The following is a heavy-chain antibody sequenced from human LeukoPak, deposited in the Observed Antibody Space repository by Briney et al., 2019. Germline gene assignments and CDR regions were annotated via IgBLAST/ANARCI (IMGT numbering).Heavy chain of an antibody. D-gene: IGHD6-13*01. V-gene: IGHV3-30*18. J-gene: IGHJ6*02. CDR3: AKDIVRSRAAAGLRPYGMDV. CDR1: GFTLSSCD. Sequence: GGSLRLSCAASGFTLSSCDMLWVGQARGKGREGVAVMSYEGSNKYYADSVKGRFTISRDNAKNSLYLQMNSLIAEDTALYYCAKDIVRSRAAAGLRPYGMDVWGQGTTVTVSS. CDR2: MSYEGSNK.